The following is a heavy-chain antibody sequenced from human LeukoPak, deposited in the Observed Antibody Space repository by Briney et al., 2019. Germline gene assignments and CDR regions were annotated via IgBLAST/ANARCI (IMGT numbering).Heavy chain of an antibody. D-gene: IGHD3-22*01. CDR3: ARTYYYDSSGYSADY. J-gene: IGHJ4*02. Sequence: GGSLRLSCAASGFTFSSYWMSWVRQAPGKGLEWVANIKQDGSEKYYVDSVKGRFTISRDNAKNSLYLQMNSLRAEDTAVYYCARTYYYDSSGYSADYWGQGTLVTVSS. V-gene: IGHV3-7*01. CDR1: GFTFSSYW. CDR2: IKQDGSEK.